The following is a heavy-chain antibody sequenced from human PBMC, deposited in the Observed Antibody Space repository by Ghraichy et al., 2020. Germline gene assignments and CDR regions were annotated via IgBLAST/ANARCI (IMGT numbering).Heavy chain of an antibody. D-gene: IGHD1-26*01. Sequence: GGSLRLSCAASGFTFSSYAMSWVRQAPGKGLEWVSAISGSSDRTYYVDSVKGRFTISRDNSKNTLYLQMNSLRAEDTALYYCAKDRTGNYYDAFDIWGQGTRVTVSS. CDR1: GFTFSSYA. CDR3: AKDRTGNYYDAFDI. J-gene: IGHJ3*02. CDR2: ISGSSDRT. V-gene: IGHV3-23*01.